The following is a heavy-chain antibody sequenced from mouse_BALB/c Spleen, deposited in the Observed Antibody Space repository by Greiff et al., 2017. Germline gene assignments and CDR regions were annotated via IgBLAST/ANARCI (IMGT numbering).Heavy chain of an antibody. V-gene: IGHV1-4*02. D-gene: IGHD2-1*01. CDR1: GYTFTSYT. CDR2: INPSSGYT. Sequence: VQLQQSAAELARPGASVKMSCKASGYTFTSYTMHWVKQRPGQGLEWIGYINPSSGYTEYNQKFKDKTTLTADKSSSTAYMQLSSLTSEDSAVYYCARGGNKYYYAMDYWGQGTSVTVSS. CDR3: ARGGNKYYYAMDY. J-gene: IGHJ4*01.